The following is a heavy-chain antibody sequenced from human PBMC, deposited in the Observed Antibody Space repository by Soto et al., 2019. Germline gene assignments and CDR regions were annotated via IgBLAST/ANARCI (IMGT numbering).Heavy chain of an antibody. Sequence: EVQLVESGGGLVQPGGSLRLSCAASGFTFSTYSMNWVRQAPGKGLEWVSSISSSSSYIYYADPVKGRFTISRDNAKNSQYLQMNSLRAEDTAVYYCARSKPTDPYEGMDVWGQGTTVTVSS. CDR1: GFTFSTYS. CDR3: ARSKPTDPYEGMDV. J-gene: IGHJ6*02. D-gene: IGHD4-4*01. CDR2: ISSSSSYI. V-gene: IGHV3-21*01.